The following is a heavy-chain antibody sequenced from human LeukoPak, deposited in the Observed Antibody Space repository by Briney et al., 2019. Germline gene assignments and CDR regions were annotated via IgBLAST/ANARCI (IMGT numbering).Heavy chain of an antibody. Sequence: ASVKVSCKASGYTFTGYYMHWVRQAPGQGLEWMGRINPNSGGTNYAQKFQGRVTMTRDTFISTAYMELSRLRSDDTAVYYCASWAEMIFGVVTPDYWGQGTLVTVSS. J-gene: IGHJ4*02. CDR2: INPNSGGT. CDR1: GYTFTGYY. D-gene: IGHD3-3*01. V-gene: IGHV1-2*06. CDR3: ASWAEMIFGVVTPDY.